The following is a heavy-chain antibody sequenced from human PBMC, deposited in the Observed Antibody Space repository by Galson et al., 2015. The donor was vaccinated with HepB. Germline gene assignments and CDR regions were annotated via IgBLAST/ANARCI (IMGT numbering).Heavy chain of an antibody. Sequence: SLRLSCAASGFTFSSYGMHWVRQAPGKGLEWVAIILYDGSNKYYADSVKGRFTISRDNSKNTLYLQMNSLRAEDTAVYYCAKEQSTDYHDSTSYGLDIWGQGTTVTVSS. V-gene: IGHV3-30*18. CDR2: ILYDGSNK. D-gene: IGHD3-22*01. J-gene: IGHJ6*02. CDR1: GFTFSSYG. CDR3: AKEQSTDYHDSTSYGLDI.